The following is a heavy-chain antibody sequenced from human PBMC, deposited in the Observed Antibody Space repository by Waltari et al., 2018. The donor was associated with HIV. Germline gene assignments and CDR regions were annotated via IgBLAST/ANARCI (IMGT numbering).Heavy chain of an antibody. CDR1: GFTFTTSW. D-gene: IGHD2-15*01. CDR3: ARGKDCGGGTCDGYHYYGMDV. V-gene: IGHV3-74*01. CDR2: ITPDGTDT. Sequence: EVQLVECGGGLVQPGGSLRLSCAASGFTFTTSWVHWVRQAPGKGLVWVSRITPDGTDTRYADSVQGRFTISRDNAKNTVYLQVNSLRGEDTSVYYCARGKDCGGGTCDGYHYYGMDVWGQGTTVTVSS. J-gene: IGHJ6*02.